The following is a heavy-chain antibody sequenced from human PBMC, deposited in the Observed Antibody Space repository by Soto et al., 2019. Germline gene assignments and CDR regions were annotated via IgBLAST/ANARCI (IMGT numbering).Heavy chain of an antibody. V-gene: IGHV5-51*01. CDR1: GYSFTSYW. CDR2: IYPGDSDT. Sequence: PGGSLKISCKGSGYSFTSYWIGWVRQMPGEGLEWMGIIYPGDSDTRYSPSFQGQVTISADKSISTAYLQWSSLKASDTAMYYCARYSSGSYWSRVFDTWGQGTMVTVPS. D-gene: IGHD1-26*01. J-gene: IGHJ3*02. CDR3: ARYSSGSYWSRVFDT.